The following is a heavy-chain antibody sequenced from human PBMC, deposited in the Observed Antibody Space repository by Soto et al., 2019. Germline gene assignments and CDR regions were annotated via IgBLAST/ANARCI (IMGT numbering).Heavy chain of an antibody. J-gene: IGHJ6*02. CDR2: TIPILGIT. V-gene: IGHV1-69*02. Sequence: QVQLVQSGAEVKKPGSSLKVSCKASGGTFSSHTISWVRLAPGQGLEWMGRTIPILGITNYAQNFQGRVTLTADTSTGTASMELSSLRSEDTDVYYCCISRHDSKFYYYGTDVWGQGTTVTVSS. CDR3: CISRHDSKFYYYGTDV. CDR1: GGTFSSHT. D-gene: IGHD3-22*01.